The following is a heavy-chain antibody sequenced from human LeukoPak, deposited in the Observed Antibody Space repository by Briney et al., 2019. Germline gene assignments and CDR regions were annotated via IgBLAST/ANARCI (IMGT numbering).Heavy chain of an antibody. J-gene: IGHJ4*02. CDR1: GFTFSSYS. D-gene: IGHD4-17*01. CDR3: ARAVNGDLDY. CDR2: ISSSSSYI. Sequence: GGSLRLSCAASGFTFSSYSMNWVRQAPGKGLEWVSSISSSSSYIYYADSVKGRFTISRDNAKNSLYLQMNSLRAEDTVVYYCARAVNGDLDYWGQGTLVTVSS. V-gene: IGHV3-21*01.